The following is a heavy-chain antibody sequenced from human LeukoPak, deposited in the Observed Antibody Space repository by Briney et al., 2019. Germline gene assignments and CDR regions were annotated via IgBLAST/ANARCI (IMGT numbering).Heavy chain of an antibody. V-gene: IGHV4-59*12. CDR2: IYYSGST. CDR1: GGSISSYY. D-gene: IGHD1-26*01. CDR3: ARFSQWELYYFDY. Sequence: SETLSLTCTVSGGSISSYYWSWIRQPPGKGLEWIGYIYYSGSTNYNPSLKSRVTISVDTSKNQFSLKLSSVTAADTAVYYCARFSQWELYYFDYWGQGTLVTVSS. J-gene: IGHJ4*02.